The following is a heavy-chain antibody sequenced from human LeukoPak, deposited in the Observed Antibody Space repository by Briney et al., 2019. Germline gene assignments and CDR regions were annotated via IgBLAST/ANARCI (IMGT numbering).Heavy chain of an antibody. CDR3: ARVCSYGYCPYYYMDV. CDR2: INPSGGTT. Sequence: ASVKVSCKASGYTFTSYHMHWVRQAPGQGLEWMGIINPSGGTTNYAQKFRGRVTMTRDMSTSTVYMELSRLRSDDTAVYYCARVCSYGYCPYYYMDVWGKGTTVTVSS. CDR1: GYTFTSYH. V-gene: IGHV1-46*01. J-gene: IGHJ6*03. D-gene: IGHD5-18*01.